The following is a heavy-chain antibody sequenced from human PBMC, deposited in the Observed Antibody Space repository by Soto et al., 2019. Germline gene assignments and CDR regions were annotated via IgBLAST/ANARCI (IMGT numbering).Heavy chain of an antibody. CDR1: GYSFTRYG. V-gene: IGHV1-18*01. Sequence: QVQLVQSVAEVKNPGASVKVSCKASGYSFTRYGIGWARQAPGQGLEWKGWINAYNGNTNYAQNLQGRLTLTTDTSTTTAYMELRSLRSNDTAIYYCAMVDVYVTPSPQDVWGQGTTVTVSS. CDR2: INAYNGNT. D-gene: IGHD3-16*01. J-gene: IGHJ6*02. CDR3: AMVDVYVTPSPQDV.